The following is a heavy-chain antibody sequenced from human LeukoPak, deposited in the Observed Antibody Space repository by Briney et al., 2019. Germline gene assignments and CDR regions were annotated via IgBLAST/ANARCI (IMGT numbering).Heavy chain of an antibody. CDR3: ARSGIVGIDKNWFDP. CDR2: INHSGST. J-gene: IGHJ5*02. V-gene: IGHV4-34*01. Sequence: SETLSLTCAVYGGSFSGFHWNWIRQPPGKGLEWIGDINHSGSTHYNPSLTSRVTISVDPSKNQFSLNLTSVTAADTAMYYCARSGIVGIDKNWFDPWGQGTLVTASS. CDR1: GGSFSGFH. D-gene: IGHD2-15*01.